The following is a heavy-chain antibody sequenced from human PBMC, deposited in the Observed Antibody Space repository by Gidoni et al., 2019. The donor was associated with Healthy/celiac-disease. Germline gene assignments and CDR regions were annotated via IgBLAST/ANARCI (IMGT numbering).Heavy chain of an antibody. CDR1: GFTFSSYA. CDR2: ISGSGGST. Sequence: EVQLLESGEGLVQPGGSLRLSCAASGFTFSSYAMSWVRQAPGKGLEWVSAISGSGGSTYYADSVKGRFTISRDNSKNTLYLQMNSLRAEDTAVYYCAKYGYSGYDHFDYWGQGTLVTVSS. CDR3: AKYGYSGYDHFDY. V-gene: IGHV3-23*01. J-gene: IGHJ4*02. D-gene: IGHD5-12*01.